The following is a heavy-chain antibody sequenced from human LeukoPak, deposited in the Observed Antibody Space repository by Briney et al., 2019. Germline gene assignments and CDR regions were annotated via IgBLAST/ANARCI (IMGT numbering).Heavy chain of an antibody. CDR1: GGSISGCF. D-gene: IGHD5-12*01. V-gene: IGHV4-4*07. CDR3: ARGTEKTRISGYYSFDH. Sequence: SETLSLTCTVSGGSISGCFWTWIRQPAGKELEWIGRVYTSGTTYYNPSLESRVTISLDTFNNQFSLRVTSVTAADTAIYYCARGTEKTRISGYYSFDHWGRGLLVTVSS. CDR2: VYTSGTT. J-gene: IGHJ4*02.